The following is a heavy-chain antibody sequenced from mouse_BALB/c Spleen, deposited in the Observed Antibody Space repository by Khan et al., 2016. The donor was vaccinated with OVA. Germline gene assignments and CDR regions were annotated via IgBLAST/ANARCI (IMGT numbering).Heavy chain of an antibody. Sequence: QMQLEESGPGLVAPSQSLSITCTVSGFSLTGYGVNWVRQPPGKGLEWLGMIWGDGSTDYNSALKSRLSITKDNSKSQVFLKMNSLQTDDTARYYCARAYYANYREAMDYWGQGNSVIVSS. CDR2: IWGDGST. V-gene: IGHV2-6-7*01. D-gene: IGHD2-10*01. J-gene: IGHJ4*01. CDR1: GFSLTGYG. CDR3: ARAYYANYREAMDY.